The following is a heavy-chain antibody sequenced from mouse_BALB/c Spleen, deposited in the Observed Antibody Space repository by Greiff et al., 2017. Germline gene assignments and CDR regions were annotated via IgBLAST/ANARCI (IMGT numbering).Heavy chain of an antibody. Sequence: EVQLQQSGTVLARPGASVKMSCKASGYSFTSYWMHWVKQRPGQGLEWIGAIYPGNSDTSYNQKFEGKAKLTAVTSASTAYMELSSLTNEDSAVYYCPYGNYPYAMDYWGQGTSVTVSS. J-gene: IGHJ4*01. V-gene: IGHV1-5*01. D-gene: IGHD2-1*01. CDR1: GYSFTSYW. CDR2: IYPGNSDT. CDR3: PYGNYPYAMDY.